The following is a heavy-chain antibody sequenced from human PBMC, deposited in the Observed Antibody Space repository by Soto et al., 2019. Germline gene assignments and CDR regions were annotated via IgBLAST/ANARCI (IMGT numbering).Heavy chain of an antibody. V-gene: IGHV3-30-3*01. CDR1: GFTFSSYA. J-gene: IGHJ3*02. CDR2: ISYDGSNK. Sequence: QVQLVESGGGVVQPGRSLRLSCAASGFTFSSYAMHWVRQAPGEGLEWVAVISYDGSNKYYADSVKGRFTISRDNSKNTLYLQMNSLRAEDTAVYYCAEGAFDIWGQGTMVTVSS. CDR3: AEGAFDI.